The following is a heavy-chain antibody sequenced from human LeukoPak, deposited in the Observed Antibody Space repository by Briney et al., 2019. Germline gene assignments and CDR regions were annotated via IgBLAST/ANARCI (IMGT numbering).Heavy chain of an antibody. CDR1: GYTLTCYY. J-gene: IGHJ4*02. CDR2: INPNSGGT. Sequence: GASVKVSFKASGYTLTCYYMHWVRQAPGQGLEWTGRINPNSGGTNYAQKFQGRVTMTRDTSISTAYMELSRLRSDDTAVYYCARDRRVGSGSYGGYGYWGQGTLVTVSS. V-gene: IGHV1-2*06. D-gene: IGHD6-19*01. CDR3: ARDRRVGSGSYGGYGY.